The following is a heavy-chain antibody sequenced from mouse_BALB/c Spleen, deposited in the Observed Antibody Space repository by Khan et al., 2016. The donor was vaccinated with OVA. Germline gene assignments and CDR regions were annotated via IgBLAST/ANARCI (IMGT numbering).Heavy chain of an antibody. CDR1: GFSLTSYG. Sequence: QVQLQQSGPGLVQPSQNLSITCKVSGFSLTSYGVHWVRQPPGKGLEWLGVIWSYGSTDYNDDFISRLSISKDNYKSHVFFKMNSLQTDDTSIDYCARFYDYEGYFDVWGAGTTVTVSS. J-gene: IGHJ1*01. CDR3: ARFYDYEGYFDV. V-gene: IGHV2-4*02. D-gene: IGHD2-4*01. CDR2: IWSYGST.